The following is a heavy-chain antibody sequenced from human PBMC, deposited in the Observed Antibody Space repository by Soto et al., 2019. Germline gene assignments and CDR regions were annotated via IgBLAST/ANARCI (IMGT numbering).Heavy chain of an antibody. CDR3: ARAHQYSSSSSVAILFDY. CDR1: GGSFSGYY. V-gene: IGHV4-34*01. D-gene: IGHD6-6*01. J-gene: IGHJ4*02. Sequence: SETLSLTCAVYGGSFSGYYWSWIRQPPGKGLEWIGEINHSGSTNYNPSLKSRVTISVDTSKNQFSLKLSSVTAADTAVYYCARAHQYSSSSSVAILFDYWGQGTLVTVSS. CDR2: INHSGST.